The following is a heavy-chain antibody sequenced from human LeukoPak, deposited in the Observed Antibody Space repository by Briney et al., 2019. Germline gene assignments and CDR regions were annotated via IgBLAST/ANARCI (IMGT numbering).Heavy chain of an antibody. D-gene: IGHD6-19*01. V-gene: IGHV6-1*01. CDR1: GDSVSSNSAA. CDR3: ARDHVVGPGIAVAAEHFDY. J-gene: IGHJ4*02. Sequence: SQTLSLTCAISGDSVSSNSAAWNWIRQSPSRGLEWLGRTYYRSKWYNDYAVSVKSRITINPDTSKNQFSLQLNSVTPEDTAVYYCARDHVVGPGIAVAAEHFDYWGQGTLVTVSS. CDR2: TYYRSKWYN.